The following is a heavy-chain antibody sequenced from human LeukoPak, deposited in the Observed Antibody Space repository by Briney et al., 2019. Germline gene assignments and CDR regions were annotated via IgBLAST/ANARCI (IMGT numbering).Heavy chain of an antibody. J-gene: IGHJ4*02. CDR2: INHSGNT. D-gene: IGHD3-9*01. V-gene: IGHV4-34*01. Sequence: PSETLSLTCAVYGGSFSDYYWSWIRQPPGKGLEWIGEINHSGNTNYNPSLKSRVTISVDTSKNQFSLKLSSVTAADTAVYYCARSHDWLLSFPYYFDYWGQGTLVTVSS. CDR1: GGSFSDYY. CDR3: ARSHDWLLSFPYYFDY.